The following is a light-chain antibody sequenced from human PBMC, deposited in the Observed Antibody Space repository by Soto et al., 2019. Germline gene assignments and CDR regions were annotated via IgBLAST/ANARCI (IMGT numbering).Light chain of an antibody. CDR2: EGS. CDR3: CSDTGSFSLV. CDR1: SSDVGSYNL. V-gene: IGLV2-23*01. Sequence: QSALTQPASVSGSPGQSITISCTGTSSDVGSYNLVSWYQQHPGKAPKLMIYEGSNRPSGVSSRFSGSKSGNTASLTISGLQVEDEADYYCCSDTGSFSLVFGGGTKLTVL. J-gene: IGLJ2*01.